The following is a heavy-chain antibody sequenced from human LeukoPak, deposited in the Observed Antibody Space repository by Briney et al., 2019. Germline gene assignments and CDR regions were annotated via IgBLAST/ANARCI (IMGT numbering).Heavy chain of an antibody. Sequence: GGSLRLSCAASGFTFSSYEMNWVRQAPGKGLEWVSYISSSGTTIYYADSVKGRFTISRDNAKKSLYLQMNSLRAEDTAVYYCARDSGSYSFDYWGQGTLVTVSS. CDR2: ISSSGTTI. D-gene: IGHD1-26*01. J-gene: IGHJ4*02. CDR3: ARDSGSYSFDY. CDR1: GFTFSSYE. V-gene: IGHV3-48*03.